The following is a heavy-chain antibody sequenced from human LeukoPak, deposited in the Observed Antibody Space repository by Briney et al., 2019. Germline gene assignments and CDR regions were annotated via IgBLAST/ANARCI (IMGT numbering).Heavy chain of an antibody. Sequence: SETLSLTCTVSSGSISTSNYYWGWVRQPPGKALEWIGEINHSGSTNYNPSLKSRVTISVDTSKNQFSLKLSSVTAADTAVYYCARLQMHDSSGYYGPTNNDYWGQGTLVTVSS. J-gene: IGHJ4*02. CDR3: ARLQMHDSSGYYGPTNNDY. V-gene: IGHV4-39*07. CDR2: INHSGST. CDR1: SGSISTSNYY. D-gene: IGHD3-22*01.